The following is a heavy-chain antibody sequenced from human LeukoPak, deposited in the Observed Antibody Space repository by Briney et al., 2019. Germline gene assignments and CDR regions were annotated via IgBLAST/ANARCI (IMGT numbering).Heavy chain of an antibody. CDR3: TRHGGRDYYDSSEDAFDI. V-gene: IGHV3-73*01. Sequence: GGSLRLSCAASGFTFSGSALHWVRQASGKGLEWVSRIRSKAHSYATAYAASVKGRFTISRDDSKNTAYLQMNSLKTEDTAVYYCTRHGGRDYYDSSEDAFDIWGQGTMVIVPS. D-gene: IGHD3-22*01. CDR1: GFTFSGSA. CDR2: IRSKAHSYAT. J-gene: IGHJ3*02.